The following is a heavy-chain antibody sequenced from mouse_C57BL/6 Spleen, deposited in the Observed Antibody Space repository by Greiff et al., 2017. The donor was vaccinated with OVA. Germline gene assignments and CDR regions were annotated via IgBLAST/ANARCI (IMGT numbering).Heavy chain of an antibody. CDR3: ARGYYGNYEKYYFDY. D-gene: IGHD2-1*01. J-gene: IGHJ2*01. CDR1: GYTFTSYW. Sequence: QVQLQQPGAELVMPGASVKLSCKASGYTFTSYWMHWVKQRPGQGLEWIGEIDPSDSYTNYNQKFKGKSTLTVDKSSSTAYMQLSSLTSEDSAVYYCARGYYGNYEKYYFDYWGQGTTLTVSS. CDR2: IDPSDSYT. V-gene: IGHV1-69*01.